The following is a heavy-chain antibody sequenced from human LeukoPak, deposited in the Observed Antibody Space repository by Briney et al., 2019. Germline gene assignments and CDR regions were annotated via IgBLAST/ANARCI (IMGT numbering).Heavy chain of an antibody. CDR1: GFTFSSYA. CDR3: ARRSGSSAYYSPFDY. J-gene: IGHJ4*02. D-gene: IGHD3-22*01. Sequence: GGPLRLSCAASGFTFSSYAMSWVRQAPGKGLEWVSIISGSGGSTYNADSVKGRFTLSRDNSKNTLYLQMNSLRAEDTAVYSCARRSGSSAYYSPFDYWGQGTLVTVSS. CDR2: ISGSGGST. V-gene: IGHV3-23*01.